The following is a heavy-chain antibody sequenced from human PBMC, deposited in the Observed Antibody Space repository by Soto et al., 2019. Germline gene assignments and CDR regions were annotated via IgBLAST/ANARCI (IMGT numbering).Heavy chain of an antibody. V-gene: IGHV4-38-2*01. CDR3: ARSDGGVDY. D-gene: IGHD3-16*01. CDR2: IYHSGST. Sequence: SETLSLTCAVSGYSISSGYYWGWIRQPPGKGLEWIGSIYHSGSTYHNPSLKSRVTISVDTSKNQFSLKLSSVTAADTAVYYCARSDGGVDYWGQGTLVTVSS. CDR1: GYSISSGYY. J-gene: IGHJ4*02.